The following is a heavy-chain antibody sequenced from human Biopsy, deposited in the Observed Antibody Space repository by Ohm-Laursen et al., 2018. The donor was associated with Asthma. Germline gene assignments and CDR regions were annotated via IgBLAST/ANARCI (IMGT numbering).Heavy chain of an antibody. CDR3: ARLADCSGGACYSYGWFDP. Sequence: GTLSLTCTVSGGSIRSHDWTWIRLPPGKGLEYIGDVSHTGSTNYNPSLKSRVAMSLDTSKSQFSLRLTSVTPADTAVYYCARLADCSGGACYSYGWFDPWGQGTRVTVSS. J-gene: IGHJ5*02. CDR2: VSHTGST. D-gene: IGHD2-15*01. CDR1: GGSIRSHD. V-gene: IGHV4-59*11.